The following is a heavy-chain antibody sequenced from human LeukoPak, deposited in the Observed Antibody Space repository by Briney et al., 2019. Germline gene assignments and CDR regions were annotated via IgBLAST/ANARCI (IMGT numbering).Heavy chain of an antibody. V-gene: IGHV3-74*01. D-gene: IGHD3-10*01. J-gene: IGHJ4*02. CDR2: IEGDGSST. Sequence: GGSLRLSCAASGFAFSRYWMHWVRQAPGKGLVWVSRIEGDGSSTTYADNVKGRFTISRDNAKNTPYLQMNSLRAEDTAVYFCARDPSAFAGYFDYWGQGTLVTVSS. CDR3: ARDPSAFAGYFDY. CDR1: GFAFSRYW.